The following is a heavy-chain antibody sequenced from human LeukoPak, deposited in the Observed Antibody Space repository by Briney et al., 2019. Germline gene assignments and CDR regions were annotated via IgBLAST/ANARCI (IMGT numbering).Heavy chain of an antibody. CDR2: ISSSSSTI. Sequence: GGSLRLSCAASGFTFSSYSMNWVRQAPGKGLEWVSYISSSSSTIYYADSVKGRFTISRDNAKNSLYLQMNSLRAEDMAVYYCARVKTYNSSGSHFDYWGQGTLVTVSS. J-gene: IGHJ4*02. CDR3: ARVKTYNSSGSHFDY. V-gene: IGHV3-48*01. D-gene: IGHD3-10*01. CDR1: GFTFSSYS.